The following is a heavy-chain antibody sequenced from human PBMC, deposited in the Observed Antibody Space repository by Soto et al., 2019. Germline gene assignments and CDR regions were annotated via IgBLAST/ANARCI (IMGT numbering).Heavy chain of an antibody. CDR2: IHNGGAA. CDR3: VRLPPTVTPGRNFYFYMDV. D-gene: IGHD4-17*01. Sequence: QLRLQESGPRLLRPSATLSLTCAVSGVSVNSDNFSWGWVRQPPGKWPEWVATIHNGGAANYNPSLRGRVSTSRATSRNAGSMQLTSVTAADTSLSYCVRLPPTVTPGRNFYFYMDVWGKGAPGTVSS. J-gene: IGHJ6*03. CDR1: GVSVNSDNFS. V-gene: IGHV4-39*01.